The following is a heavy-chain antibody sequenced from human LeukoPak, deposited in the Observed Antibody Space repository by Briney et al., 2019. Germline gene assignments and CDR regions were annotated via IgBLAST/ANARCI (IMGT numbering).Heavy chain of an antibody. CDR1: GFIFSKTW. D-gene: IGHD6-19*01. CDR3: AKDRGWYQFDY. Sequence: GGSLRLSCAASGFIFSKTWLSWVRQAPGKGLEWVASIKHDGSHEDYVDSVKGRFTISRDNAKNSLFLQMNSLRAEDTAIYYCAKDRGWYQFDYWGPGTLVTVSS. V-gene: IGHV3-7*01. CDR2: IKHDGSHE. J-gene: IGHJ4*02.